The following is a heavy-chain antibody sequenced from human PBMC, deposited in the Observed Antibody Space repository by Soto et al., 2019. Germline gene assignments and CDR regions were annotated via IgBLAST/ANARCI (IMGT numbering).Heavy chain of an antibody. CDR3: ARGRGSGSSFYYYGMDV. D-gene: IGHD3-10*01. CDR1: GGSISSYY. V-gene: IGHV4-59*01. Sequence: DTLSLTCTVSGGSISSYYWSWIRQPPGKGLEWIGYIYYSGSTNYNPSLKSRVTISVDTSKNQFSLKLSSVTAADTAVYYCARGRGSGSSFYYYGMDVWGQGTTVTVSS. J-gene: IGHJ6*02. CDR2: IYYSGST.